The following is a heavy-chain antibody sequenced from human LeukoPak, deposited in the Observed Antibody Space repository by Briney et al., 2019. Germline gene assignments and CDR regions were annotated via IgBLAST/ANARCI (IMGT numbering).Heavy chain of an antibody. D-gene: IGHD3-10*01. CDR3: ARVRAFATFDY. J-gene: IGHJ4*02. CDR1: GGSISSGGYS. V-gene: IGHV4-30-2*01. Sequence: SETLSLTCAVSGGSISSGGYSWSWIRQPPGKGPEWIGYIYHSGSTYYNPSLKSRVTISVDRSKNQFSLKLSSVTAADTAVYYCARVRAFATFDYWGQGTLVTVSS. CDR2: IYHSGST.